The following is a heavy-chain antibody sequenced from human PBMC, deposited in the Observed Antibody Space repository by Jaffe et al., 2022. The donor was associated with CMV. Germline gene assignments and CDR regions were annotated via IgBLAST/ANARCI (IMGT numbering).Heavy chain of an antibody. J-gene: IGHJ3*02. CDR3: ARDVGEYFDWLPRYDAFDI. CDR2: TYYRSKWYN. V-gene: IGHV6-1*01. Sequence: QVQLQQSGPGLVKPSQTLSLTCAISGDSVSSNSAAWNWIRQSPSRGLEWLGRTYYRSKWYNDYAVSVKSRITINPDTSKNQFSLQLNSVTPEDTAVYYCARDVGEYFDWLPRYDAFDIWGQGTMVTVSS. CDR1: GDSVSSNSAA. D-gene: IGHD3-9*01.